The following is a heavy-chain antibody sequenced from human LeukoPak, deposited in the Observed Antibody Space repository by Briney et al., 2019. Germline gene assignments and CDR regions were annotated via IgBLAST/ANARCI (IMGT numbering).Heavy chain of an antibody. D-gene: IGHD2-2*03. J-gene: IGHJ5*02. CDR3: ARDLGIVVVPAYSDNWFDP. V-gene: IGHV1-18*01. Sequence: ASVKVSRKASGYTFTSYGISWVRQAPGQGLEWMGWISAYNGNTNYAQKLHGRVTMTTDTSTSTAYMELRSLRSDDTAVYYCARDLGIVVVPAYSDNWFDPWGQGTLVTVSS. CDR2: ISAYNGNT. CDR1: GYTFTSYG.